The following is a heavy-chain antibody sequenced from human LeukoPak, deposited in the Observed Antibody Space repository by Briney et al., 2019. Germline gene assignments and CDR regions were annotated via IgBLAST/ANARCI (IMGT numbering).Heavy chain of an antibody. CDR3: AKVVDGSGSLPYFDY. Sequence: GGSLRLSCVVSGFTLSSYAMSWVRQAPGKGLEWVAATSSSDSGKYHADSVRGRFTISRDNSKNTVYLQMNSLRAEDAAVYYCAKVVDGSGSLPYFDYWGQGTLVTVSS. V-gene: IGHV3-23*01. CDR1: GFTLSSYA. CDR2: TSSSDSGK. D-gene: IGHD3-10*01. J-gene: IGHJ4*02.